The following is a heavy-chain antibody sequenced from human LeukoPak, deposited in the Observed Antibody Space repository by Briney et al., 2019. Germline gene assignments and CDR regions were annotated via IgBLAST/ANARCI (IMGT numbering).Heavy chain of an antibody. V-gene: IGHV3-7*03. Sequence: PGGSLRLFCGASGFTFGSYWMSWVRQAPGKGLEWVASIKQDGYEKYYVDSVKGRFIISRDNAKNSLYVRMNSLRAEDTAIYYCARDGYCTGGSCYADYWGPGTLVTVSS. J-gene: IGHJ4*02. CDR2: IKQDGYEK. CDR1: GFTFGSYW. D-gene: IGHD2-15*01. CDR3: ARDGYCTGGSCYADY.